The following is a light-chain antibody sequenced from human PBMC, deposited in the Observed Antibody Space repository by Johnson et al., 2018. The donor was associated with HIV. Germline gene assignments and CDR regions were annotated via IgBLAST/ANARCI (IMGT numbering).Light chain of an antibody. J-gene: IGLJ1*01. CDR1: VSNIESYF. Sequence: VLTQPPSVSAAAGQTVNISCSGNVSNIESYFVSWYQQLPGAAPTLLIYEDNKRPSGIPDRFSGSKSGATATLGITGLQTGDEADYYCGIWDASLSPLSVFGTGTTLTVL. CDR3: GIWDASLSPLSV. V-gene: IGLV1-51*02. CDR2: EDN.